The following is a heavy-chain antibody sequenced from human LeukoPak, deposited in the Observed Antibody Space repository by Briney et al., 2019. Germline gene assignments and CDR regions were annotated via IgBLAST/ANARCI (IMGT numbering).Heavy chain of an antibody. J-gene: IGHJ5*02. CDR1: GGSISPYL. CDR3: ARDDYRGVTNFDP. CDR2: ISYTGHT. D-gene: IGHD3-10*01. Sequence: SETLSLTCTVSGGSISPYLWSWIRQPPGKGLEWIGYISYTGHTNYNPSLKSRVTISIDTSKNHFSLQLTSVTAAGTAVYFCARDDYRGVTNFDPWGQGTLVTVSS. V-gene: IGHV4-59*01.